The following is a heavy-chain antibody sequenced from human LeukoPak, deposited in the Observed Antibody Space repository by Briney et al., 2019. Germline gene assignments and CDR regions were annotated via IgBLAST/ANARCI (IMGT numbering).Heavy chain of an antibody. D-gene: IGHD3-16*02. CDR1: GGSISSGGYY. CDR3: AIGYTAIDAFDI. V-gene: IGHV4-31*03. CDR2: IYYSGST. Sequence: PSQTLSLTCTVSGGSISSGGYYWSWIRQHPGKGLEWIGYIYYSGSTYYNPSLKSRVTISVDTSKNQFSLKLSSVTAADTAVYYCAIGYTAIDAFDIWGQGTMVTVSS. J-gene: IGHJ3*02.